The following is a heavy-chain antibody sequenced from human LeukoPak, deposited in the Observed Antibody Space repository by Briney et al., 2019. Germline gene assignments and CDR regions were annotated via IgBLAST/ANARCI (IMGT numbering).Heavy chain of an antibody. V-gene: IGHV3-23*01. CDR3: AKAPTKEEEWLLLNYFDY. D-gene: IGHD3-22*01. J-gene: IGHJ4*02. Sequence: QAGGSLRLSCVGSGFTLSSYAMSWVRQAPGKGLEWASAISGSGTRTYYADSVKGRFTISRDNSKNTLYLQMNSLRAEDTAVYYCAKAPTKEEEWLLLNYFDYWGQGTLVTVSS. CDR2: ISGSGTRT. CDR1: GFTLSSYA.